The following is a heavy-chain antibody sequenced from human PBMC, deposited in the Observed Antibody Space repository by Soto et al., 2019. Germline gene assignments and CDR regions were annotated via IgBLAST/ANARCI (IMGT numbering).Heavy chain of an antibody. CDR2: MHYDGST. D-gene: IGHD1-26*01. CDR3: PRTKVGHSTPNDF. CDR1: GASISRGGYY. V-gene: IGHV4-31*01. J-gene: IGHJ4*02. Sequence: QVQLQESGPGLVKPSQTLSLTCSVSGASISRGGYYWGWIRQHPGKGLEWIAYMHYDGSTFYKPYLPDPVTLYSTTSKDHFSQKVRSVTATDTAHYYCPRTKVGHSTPNDFWGQGTLVTVSS.